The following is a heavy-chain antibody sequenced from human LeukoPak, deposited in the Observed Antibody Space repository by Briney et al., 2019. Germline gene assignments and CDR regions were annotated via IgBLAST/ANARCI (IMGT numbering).Heavy chain of an antibody. J-gene: IGHJ4*02. V-gene: IGHV5-51*01. Sequence: GESLQISCKDSGYSFSNSWIGWVRQMPGKGLEWMGVIYPGDSDTRYNPSFQGQVTISADKSISTAYLQWSSLKASDTAMYYCARYETGWYSDYWGQGTLVTVSS. D-gene: IGHD6-19*01. CDR3: ARYETGWYSDY. CDR1: GYSFSNSW. CDR2: IYPGDSDT.